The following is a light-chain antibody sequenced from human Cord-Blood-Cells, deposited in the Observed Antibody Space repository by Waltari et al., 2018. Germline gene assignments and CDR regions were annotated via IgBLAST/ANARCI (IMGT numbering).Light chain of an antibody. Sequence: SSELTQDPAVSVALGQSVRITCQGDSLRSYYARWYQQKPGQAPVLVIYGKNNRPSGIPDRFSGSSSGNTASLTITGAQAEDEADYYCSSYAGSNNLVFGGGTKLTVL. CDR2: GKN. CDR1: SLRSYY. J-gene: IGLJ3*02. CDR3: SSYAGSNNLV. V-gene: IGLV3-19*01.